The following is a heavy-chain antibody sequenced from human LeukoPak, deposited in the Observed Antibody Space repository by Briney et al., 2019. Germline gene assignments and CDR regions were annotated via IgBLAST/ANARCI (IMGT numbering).Heavy chain of an antibody. CDR3: ARGGYSSSWYEIDY. CDR2: ISSSSSYI. D-gene: IGHD6-13*01. J-gene: IGHJ4*02. CDR1: RFTFSSYS. V-gene: IGHV3-21*01. Sequence: GGSLRLSCAASRFTFSSYSMNWVRQAPGKGLEWVSSISSSSSYIYYADSVKGRFTIPRDNAKNSLHLQMNSLRAEDTAVYYCARGGYSSSWYEIDYWGQGTLVSVSS.